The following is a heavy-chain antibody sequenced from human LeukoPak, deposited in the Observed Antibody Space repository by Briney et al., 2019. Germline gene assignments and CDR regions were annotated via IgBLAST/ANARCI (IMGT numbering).Heavy chain of an antibody. CDR3: ARGVEPLAANTLAY. Sequence: GGSLRLSCAACGFTVITNDMTWVRQAPGKGLEWVSVLYSDGNTKYADSVQGRFTISRDNSKTTLYLEMNSLSPDDTAVYYCARGVEPLAANTLAYWGQGTLVTVSS. D-gene: IGHD1-14*01. J-gene: IGHJ4*02. CDR1: GFTVITND. V-gene: IGHV3-53*01. CDR2: LYSDGNT.